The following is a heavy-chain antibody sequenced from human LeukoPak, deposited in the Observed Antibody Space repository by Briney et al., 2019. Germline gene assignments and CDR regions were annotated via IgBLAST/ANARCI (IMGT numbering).Heavy chain of an antibody. CDR3: ARGYGDFRVAGRYFHS. V-gene: IGHV4-59*01. CDR1: DGSITNFD. Sequence: SETLSLTCTVSDGSITNFDWSWVRQSPEKGLEFIGYVHYSGTANYNPSLGSRVTISIDTSKKSFFLKLKSVTAADTAVYYCARGYGDFRVAGRYFHSWGQGILVTVSS. CDR2: VHYSGTA. J-gene: IGHJ4*02. D-gene: IGHD4-17*01.